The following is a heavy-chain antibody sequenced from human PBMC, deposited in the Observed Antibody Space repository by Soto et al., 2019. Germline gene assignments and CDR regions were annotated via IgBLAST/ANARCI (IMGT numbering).Heavy chain of an antibody. Sequence: ASVKVSCKASGYTFTSYAMHWVRQAPGQRLEWMGWINAGNGNTKYSQKFQGRVTITRDTSASTAYMEPSSLRSEDTAVYYCARASMGIAYYYYGMDVWGQGTTVTVSS. CDR2: INAGNGNT. J-gene: IGHJ6*02. CDR1: GYTFTSYA. D-gene: IGHD6-13*01. V-gene: IGHV1-3*01. CDR3: ARASMGIAYYYYGMDV.